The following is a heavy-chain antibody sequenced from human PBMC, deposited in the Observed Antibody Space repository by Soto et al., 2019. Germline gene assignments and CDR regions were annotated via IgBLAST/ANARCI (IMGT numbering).Heavy chain of an antibody. V-gene: IGHV3-53*02. J-gene: IGHJ4*02. CDR3: AREVRGNDQGGLDY. Sequence: EVQLVETGGGLIQPGGSLRLSCAASGFTVSGNYMSWVRQAPGKGLEWVSVIYSDGSTYYSVSVKGRFTISRDNSKNTLSLQMDSLRVEDTAVYYCAREVRGNDQGGLDYWGQGTLVTVSS. CDR1: GFTVSGNY. CDR2: IYSDGST. D-gene: IGHD1-1*01.